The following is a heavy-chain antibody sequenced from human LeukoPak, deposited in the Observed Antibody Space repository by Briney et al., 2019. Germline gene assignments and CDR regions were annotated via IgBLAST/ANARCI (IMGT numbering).Heavy chain of an antibody. D-gene: IGHD1-26*01. V-gene: IGHV3-23*01. J-gene: IGHJ4*02. CDR3: ARHWLGGSQNRLFDY. CDR2: ISGSGGST. Sequence: PGGSLRLSCAASGFTFSSYAMSWVRQAPGKGLEWVSAISGSGGSTYYADSVKGRFTISRDNSKNTLYLQMNSLRAEDTAVYYCARHWLGGSQNRLFDYWGQGTLVTVSS. CDR1: GFTFSSYA.